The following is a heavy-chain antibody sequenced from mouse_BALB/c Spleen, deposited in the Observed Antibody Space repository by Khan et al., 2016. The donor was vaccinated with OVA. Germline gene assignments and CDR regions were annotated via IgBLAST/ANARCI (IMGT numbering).Heavy chain of an antibody. CDR1: GYTFTSYW. CDR2: TNPTNGRT. J-gene: IGHJ2*01. CDR3: ARIRKIVATYFDY. V-gene: IGHV1S81*02. D-gene: IGHD1-1*01. Sequence: QVQLQQSGAELVKAGASVTMSCKASGYTFTSYWMHWVKQRLGQGLEWFAETNPTNGRTYYNEKSKSKATLTVDKSSSTAYMLLSGPTFEDSAVYYCARIRKIVATYFDYWGQGTTLTVSS.